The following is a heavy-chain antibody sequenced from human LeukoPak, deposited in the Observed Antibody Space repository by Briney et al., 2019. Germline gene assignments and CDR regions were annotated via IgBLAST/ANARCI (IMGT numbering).Heavy chain of an antibody. J-gene: IGHJ4*02. CDR3: ARIVIRGSGPTDY. Sequence: KPGGSLRLSCAASGFTFSRYSMNWVRQAPGKGLEWVSSISSSSSYIYYADSVKGRFTISRDNAKNSLYLQTNSLRAEDTAVYYCARIVIRGSGPTDYWGQGTLVTVSS. CDR1: GFTFSRYS. CDR2: ISSSSSYI. D-gene: IGHD3-16*02. V-gene: IGHV3-21*01.